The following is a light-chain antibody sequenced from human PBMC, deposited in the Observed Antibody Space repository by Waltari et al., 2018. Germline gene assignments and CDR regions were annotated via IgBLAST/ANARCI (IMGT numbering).Light chain of an antibody. V-gene: IGKV1-12*01. CDR3: QQAKSFPLT. CDR1: QGIDSL. CDR2: AAS. Sequence: DIQITQSPSSVSASVGASVTITCPASQGIDSLSALYQQKPGKAPKLLIYAASNLESGVPASFSGSGSETEFTLTISSLQPEDFATYYCQQAKSFPLTFGGGTKVEIK. J-gene: IGKJ4*02.